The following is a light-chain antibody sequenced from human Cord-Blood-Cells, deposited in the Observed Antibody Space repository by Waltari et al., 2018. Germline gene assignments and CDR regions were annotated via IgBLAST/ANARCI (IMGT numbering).Light chain of an antibody. Sequence: QSALTQPPSASGSPGQSVTISCTVTSSDVGGYNYVSWYQQHPGKAPKLMIYEVSKRPSGVPDRFSGSKSGNTASLTVSGLQAEDEADYYCSSYAGSNNWVVFGGGTKLTVL. CDR2: EVS. J-gene: IGLJ2*01. CDR3: SSYAGSNNWVV. V-gene: IGLV2-8*01. CDR1: SSDVGGYNY.